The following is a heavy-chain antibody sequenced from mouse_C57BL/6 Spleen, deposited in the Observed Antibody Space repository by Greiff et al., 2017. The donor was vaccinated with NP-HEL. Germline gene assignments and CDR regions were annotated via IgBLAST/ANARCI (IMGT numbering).Heavy chain of an antibody. Sequence: LVESGAELVRPGASVTLSCKASGYTFTDYEMHWVKQTPVHGLEWIGAIDPETGGTAYNQKFKGKAILTADKSSSTAYMELRSLTSEDSAVYYCTRRVTTVVATFPAMDYWGQGTSVTVSS. CDR1: GYTFTDYE. D-gene: IGHD1-1*01. CDR3: TRRVTTVVATFPAMDY. V-gene: IGHV1-15*01. J-gene: IGHJ4*01. CDR2: IDPETGGT.